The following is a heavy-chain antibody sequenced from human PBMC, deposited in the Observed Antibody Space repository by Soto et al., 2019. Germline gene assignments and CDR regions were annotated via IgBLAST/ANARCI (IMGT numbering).Heavy chain of an antibody. D-gene: IGHD3-16*01. CDR2: IRSKAYGGTT. V-gene: IGHV3-49*04. J-gene: IGHJ6*02. Sequence: PGGSLRLSCTASGFTFGDYAMSWVRQAPGKGLEWVGFIRSKAYGGTTEYAASVKGRFTISRDDSKSIAYLQMNSLKTEDTAVYYCTRFKGVQGVLYYYYYGMDVWGQGTTVTVSS. CDR3: TRFKGVQGVLYYYYYGMDV. CDR1: GFTFGDYA.